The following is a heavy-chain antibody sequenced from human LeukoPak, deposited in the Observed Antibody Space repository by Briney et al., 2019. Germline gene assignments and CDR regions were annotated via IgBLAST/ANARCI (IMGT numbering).Heavy chain of an antibody. Sequence: PGGSLRLSCAASGFIFSNYALSWVRQAPGKGLEWVANIKQDGSEKYYVDSVKGRFTISRDNAKNSLYPQMNSLRAEDTAVYYCARVGSSGYLASDAFDIWGQGTMVTVSS. CDR2: IKQDGSEK. CDR3: ARVGSSGYLASDAFDI. D-gene: IGHD3-22*01. J-gene: IGHJ3*02. CDR1: GFIFSNYA. V-gene: IGHV3-7*01.